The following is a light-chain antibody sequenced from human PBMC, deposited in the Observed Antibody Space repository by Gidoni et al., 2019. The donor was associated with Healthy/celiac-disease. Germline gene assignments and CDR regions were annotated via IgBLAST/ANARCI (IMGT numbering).Light chain of an antibody. J-gene: IGKJ4*01. V-gene: IGKV3-11*01. CDR3: QQRSNWPSLT. CDR1: QSVSSY. Sequence: EIVLTQSPATLSLSPGERATLSCRASQSVSSYVAWYHQKPGQAPRLLIYDASNRATGIPARFSGSGSGTDFTLTISSLEPEDFAVYYYQQRSNWPSLTFGGGTKVEIK. CDR2: DAS.